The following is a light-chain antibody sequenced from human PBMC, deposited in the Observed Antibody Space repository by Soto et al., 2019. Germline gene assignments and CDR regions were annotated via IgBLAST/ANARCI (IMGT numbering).Light chain of an antibody. J-gene: IGKJ4*01. CDR3: QKYNSAPHT. V-gene: IGKV1-27*01. Sequence: DIQITQSPSSLSASVGDRVTITCRASQGISNYLAWYQQKPGKVPKLLIYAASTLQSRVPSRFSGSGSGPDCTLTISSLQPEDGATYYCQKYNSAPHTFGGGTKVEIK. CDR2: AAS. CDR1: QGISNY.